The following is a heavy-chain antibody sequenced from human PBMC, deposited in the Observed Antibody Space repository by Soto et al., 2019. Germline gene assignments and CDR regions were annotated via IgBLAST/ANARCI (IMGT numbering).Heavy chain of an antibody. V-gene: IGHV1-2*04. Sequence: QVQLVQSGAEVKKPGASVKVSCKASGYTFTGYYMHWVRQAPGQGLEWMGWINPNSGGTNYAQKFQGWVTMTRDTSISRAYVELSRLRSDGTAVYYCARARGYSRGWYYFDYWGQGTLVTVSS. D-gene: IGHD6-19*01. CDR3: ARARGYSRGWYYFDY. CDR2: INPNSGGT. CDR1: GYTFTGYY. J-gene: IGHJ4*02.